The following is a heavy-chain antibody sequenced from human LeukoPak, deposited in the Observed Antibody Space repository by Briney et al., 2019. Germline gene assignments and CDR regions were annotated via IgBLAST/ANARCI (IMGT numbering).Heavy chain of an antibody. CDR3: ARAHPSNGPQNDY. CDR1: GYTFTSYD. Sequence: ASVKVSCKASGYTFTSYDINWVRQATGQGLEWMGWGNPNSGNTGYAQKFQGRVTMTRNTSISTAYLELSSLRSEDTAVYYCARAHPSNGPQNDYWGQGTLVTVSS. J-gene: IGHJ4*02. CDR2: GNPNSGNT. D-gene: IGHD2-8*01. V-gene: IGHV1-8*01.